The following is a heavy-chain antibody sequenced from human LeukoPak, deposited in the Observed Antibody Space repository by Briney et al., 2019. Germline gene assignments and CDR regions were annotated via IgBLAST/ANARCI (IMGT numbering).Heavy chain of an antibody. CDR3: AKDVELNYFDY. CDR1: GFTFSSYS. Sequence: GGSLRLSCAASGFTFSSYSMNWVRQAPGKGLEWVANIKQDGSEKYYVDSVKGRFTISRDNAKNSLYLQMNSLRAEDTAVYYCAKDVELNYFDYWGQGTLVTVSS. CDR2: IKQDGSEK. J-gene: IGHJ4*02. V-gene: IGHV3-7*03. D-gene: IGHD1-26*01.